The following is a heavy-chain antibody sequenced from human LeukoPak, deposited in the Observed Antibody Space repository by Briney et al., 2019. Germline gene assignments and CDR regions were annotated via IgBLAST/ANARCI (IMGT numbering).Heavy chain of an antibody. CDR2: ISSSSSYI. J-gene: IGHJ4*02. Sequence: GGSLRLSCAASGFTFSSYSMTWVRQAPGKGLEWVSSISSSSSYIYYADSVKGRFTISRDNAKNSLYLQMNSLRAEDTAVYYCARAHYDILTGPNYFDCWGQGTLVTVSS. D-gene: IGHD3-9*01. V-gene: IGHV3-21*01. CDR1: GFTFSSYS. CDR3: ARAHYDILTGPNYFDC.